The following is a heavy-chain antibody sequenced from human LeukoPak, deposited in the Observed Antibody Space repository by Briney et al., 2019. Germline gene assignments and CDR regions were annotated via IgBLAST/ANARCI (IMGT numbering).Heavy chain of an antibody. CDR1: GFTFSSYS. Sequence: PGGSLRLSCAASGFTFSSYSMNWVRQAPGKGLEWVSSISSSSSYIYYADSVKGRFTISRDNAKNSLYLQMNSLRAEDTAVYYCARVRGQQNDAFDIRGQGTMVTVSS. CDR2: ISSSSSYI. V-gene: IGHV3-21*01. J-gene: IGHJ3*02. CDR3: ARVRGQQNDAFDI. D-gene: IGHD3-10*01.